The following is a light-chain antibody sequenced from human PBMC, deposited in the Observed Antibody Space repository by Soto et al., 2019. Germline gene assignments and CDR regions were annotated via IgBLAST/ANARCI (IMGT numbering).Light chain of an antibody. J-gene: IGKJ2*01. V-gene: IGKV3-15*01. Sequence: EIVMTQSPASLSLSPGDGATLSCRASQSVASNVAWYQQKPGQGPRLLIHGASTRAAGVPARFSGSGSGTDFTLTISILQSEDFAVYYCQQYHNWPPQYTFGQGTKLQIK. CDR2: GAS. CDR3: QQYHNWPPQYT. CDR1: QSVASN.